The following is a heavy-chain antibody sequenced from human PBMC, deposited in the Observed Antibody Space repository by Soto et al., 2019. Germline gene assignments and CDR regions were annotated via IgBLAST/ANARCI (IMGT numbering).Heavy chain of an antibody. CDR1: GFTFSRYG. CDR2: ISAYNGNT. Sequence: APVKGSPQASGFTFSRYGIHWGRQAPGQGLEWMGWISAYNGNTNYAQRLQGRVTMTTDTSTSTAYMELRSLRSDDTAVYYCARDSSGWYGYWGQGTLVTVSS. J-gene: IGHJ4*02. CDR3: ARDSSGWYGY. V-gene: IGHV1-18*01. D-gene: IGHD6-19*01.